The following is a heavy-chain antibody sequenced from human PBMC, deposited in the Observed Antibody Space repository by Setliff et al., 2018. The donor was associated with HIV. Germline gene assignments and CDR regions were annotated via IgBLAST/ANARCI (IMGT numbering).Heavy chain of an antibody. Sequence: SETLSFTCTVSGGSISRGSYSWGWIRQPPGKGLEWIGSISYTGITNYNPSLKSRVTTSVDTPKNQFSLKLNSVTAADTAVYYCAKTIGRYFDIFDNWGQGTLVTVSS. J-gene: IGHJ4*02. CDR2: ISYTGIT. D-gene: IGHD3-9*01. V-gene: IGHV4-39*01. CDR1: GGSISRGSYS. CDR3: AKTIGRYFDIFDN.